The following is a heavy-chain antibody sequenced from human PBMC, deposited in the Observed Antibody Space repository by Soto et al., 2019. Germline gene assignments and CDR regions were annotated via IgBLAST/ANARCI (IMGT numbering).Heavy chain of an antibody. J-gene: IGHJ5*02. CDR1: GYTFTSYG. V-gene: IGHV1-18*01. CDR2: INVGRGNT. CDR3: ARESKGTAVYWFDP. D-gene: IGHD1-1*01. Sequence: ASVKVSCKASGYTFTSYGISWVRQAPGQGLEWMGWINVGRGNTQYSQKFQGRVTITRDTSASAVYMELTSLKSEDTAVYYCARESKGTAVYWFDPWGQGTLVTVSS.